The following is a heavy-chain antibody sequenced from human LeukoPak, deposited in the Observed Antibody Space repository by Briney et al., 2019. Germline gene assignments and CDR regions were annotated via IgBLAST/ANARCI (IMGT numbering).Heavy chain of an antibody. Sequence: SQTLSLTCDISGDSVSSNSAAWNWIRQSLSRGLEWLGRTYYRSNWYNDYAVSVTSRITINPDTSKNQFSLQLNSVTPEDTAVYYCVRANDRGGNDYWGQGTLVTVSS. D-gene: IGHD2-8*01. CDR3: VRANDRGGNDY. J-gene: IGHJ4*02. CDR1: GDSVSSNSAA. V-gene: IGHV6-1*01. CDR2: TYYRSNWYN.